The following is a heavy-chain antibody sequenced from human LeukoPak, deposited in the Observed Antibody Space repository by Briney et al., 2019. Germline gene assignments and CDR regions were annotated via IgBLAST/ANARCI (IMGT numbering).Heavy chain of an antibody. CDR2: INPNSGNT. Sequence: ASVKVSCKASGYTFTGYYMHWVRQAPGQGLEWMGWINPNSGNTGYAQKFQGRVTMTRNTSISTAYMELSGLRSEDTAVYYCARGNYYDSSGYYWYYYGMDVWGQGTTVTVSS. CDR1: GYTFTGYY. J-gene: IGHJ6*02. D-gene: IGHD3-22*01. CDR3: ARGNYYDSSGYYWYYYGMDV. V-gene: IGHV1-8*02.